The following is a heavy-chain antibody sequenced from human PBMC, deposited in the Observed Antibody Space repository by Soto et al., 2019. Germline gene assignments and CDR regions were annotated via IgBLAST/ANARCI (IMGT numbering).Heavy chain of an antibody. CDR3: AREKQIVRDYYYYGMDV. V-gene: IGHV1-2*04. CDR1: GYTFTGYY. D-gene: IGHD6-6*01. J-gene: IGHJ6*02. Sequence: ASVKVSCKASGYTFTGYYMHWVRQAPGQGLEWMGWINPNSGGTNYEQKFQGWVTMTRDTSISTAYMELSRLRSDDTAVYYCAREKQIVRDYYYYGMDVWGQGTTVTVSS. CDR2: INPNSGGT.